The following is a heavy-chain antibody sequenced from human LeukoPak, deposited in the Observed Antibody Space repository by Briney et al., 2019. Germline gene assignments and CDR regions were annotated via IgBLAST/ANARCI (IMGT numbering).Heavy chain of an antibody. CDR1: GFTFSRHG. V-gene: IGHV3-33*06. D-gene: IGHD5-24*01. CDR2: IWYDATNK. J-gene: IGHJ4*02. CDR3: AKDSPSRTATTEVPVDY. Sequence: SGGSLRLSCSASGFTFSRHGMHWVRQAPGKGLEWVAVIWYDATNKYYADSVKGRFTVSRDNSKNTMYLQMNSLRAEDTAVYYCAKDSPSRTATTEVPVDYWDQGTLVTVSS.